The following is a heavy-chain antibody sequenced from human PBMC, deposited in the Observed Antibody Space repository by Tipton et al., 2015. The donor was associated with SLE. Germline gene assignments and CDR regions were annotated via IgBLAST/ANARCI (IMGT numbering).Heavy chain of an antibody. Sequence: GLVKPSETLSLTCTVSGGSISSYYWSWIRQPPGKGLEWIGYIYYSGSTYYNPSLKSRVTISVDTSKNQFSLKLSSVTAADTAVYYCASQIRDCTNGVCYKNYFDYWGRGTLVTVSS. J-gene: IGHJ4*01. CDR3: ASQIRDCTNGVCYKNYFDY. CDR1: GGSISSYY. CDR2: IYYSGST. D-gene: IGHD2-8*01. V-gene: IGHV4-59*12.